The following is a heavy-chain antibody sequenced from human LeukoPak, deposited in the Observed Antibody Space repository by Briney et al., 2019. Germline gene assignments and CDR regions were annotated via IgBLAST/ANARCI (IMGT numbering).Heavy chain of an antibody. J-gene: IGHJ4*02. CDR3: ARDRHRRHYYDSSLHPPLDY. V-gene: IGHV1-46*01. D-gene: IGHD3-22*01. CDR2: INPTGDTT. CDR1: GYTFTIHY. Sequence: ASVTDSSKASGYTFTIHYMHWVRQAPGQGLEWMGVINPTGDTTRYAQKLQGRVTMTTDTSTSTAYMDLRSLRSDDTAVYYCARDRHRRHYYDSSLHPPLDYWGQGTLVTVSS.